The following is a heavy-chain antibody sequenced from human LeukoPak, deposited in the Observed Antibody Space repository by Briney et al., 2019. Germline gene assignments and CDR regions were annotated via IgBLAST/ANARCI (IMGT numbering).Heavy chain of an antibody. CDR2: MNPNSGNT. D-gene: IGHD3-22*01. J-gene: IGHJ3*02. CDR1: GYTFTSYD. V-gene: IGHV1-8*01. CDR3: ARGTMIVVASFDI. Sequence: GASVKFSCKASGYTFTSYDINWVRQATGQGLEWMGWMNPNSGNTGYAQKFQGRVTMTRNTSISAAYMELSSLRSEDTAVYYCARGTMIVVASFDIWGQGTMVTVSS.